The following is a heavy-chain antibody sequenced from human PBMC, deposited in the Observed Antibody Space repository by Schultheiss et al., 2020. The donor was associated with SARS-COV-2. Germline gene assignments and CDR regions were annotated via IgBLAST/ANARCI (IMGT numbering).Heavy chain of an antibody. D-gene: IGHD5-18*01. CDR2: ISSGGSYI. V-gene: IGHV3-11*01. CDR1: GFTVSSTY. J-gene: IGHJ4*02. Sequence: GGSLRLSCAASGFTVSSTYMSWVRQTPRKGLEWVSYISSGGSYIYYADSVKGRFTISRDNAKNSLYLQMNSLRAADTAVYYCARGRGVDTAKFDYWGQGTLVTVSS. CDR3: ARGRGVDTAKFDY.